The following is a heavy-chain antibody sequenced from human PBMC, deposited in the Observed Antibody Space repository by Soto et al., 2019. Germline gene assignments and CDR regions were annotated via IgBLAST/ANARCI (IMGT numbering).Heavy chain of an antibody. Sequence: ASVKVSCKVSGSRFSNYVISWVRQAPGHGLEWLGRIIPIFNSTKYAQGFQGRVTITADKSTSTASLELSSLRSDDTAVYCCAREGRGKKAGYNGLVSLGYWGQGTLVTVSS. D-gene: IGHD2-2*02. J-gene: IGHJ4*02. CDR3: AREGRGKKAGYNGLVSLGY. CDR1: GSRFSNYV. V-gene: IGHV1-69*06. CDR2: IIPIFNST.